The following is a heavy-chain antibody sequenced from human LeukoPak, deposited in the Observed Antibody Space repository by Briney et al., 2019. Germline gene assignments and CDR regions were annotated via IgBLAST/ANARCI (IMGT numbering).Heavy chain of an antibody. Sequence: GRSLRLSCAASGFTFDDYAMHWVRQAPGKGLEWVSGISWNSGSIGYADSVKGRFTISRDNAKNSLYLQMNSLRAEDTALYYCAKGYYDILTGYYTAFDYWGQGTLVTVSS. J-gene: IGHJ4*02. V-gene: IGHV3-9*01. CDR1: GFTFDDYA. CDR3: AKGYYDILTGYYTAFDY. CDR2: ISWNSGSI. D-gene: IGHD3-9*01.